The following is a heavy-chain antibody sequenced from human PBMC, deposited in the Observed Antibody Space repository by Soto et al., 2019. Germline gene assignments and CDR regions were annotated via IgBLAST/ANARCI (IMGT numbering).Heavy chain of an antibody. D-gene: IGHD1-26*01. V-gene: IGHV3-30*18. J-gene: IGHJ3*02. CDR3: AKAYRCPFDI. Sequence: QVQLVESGGGVFHPGRSLRLSCAASGFTFSSYDIHWVRQAPGKGLEWVAVVSYDGSKKYYADSVKGQFTISRDNSKNTLYQQINSLIAEDMAVYYCAKAYRCPFDIWGQGTMVTVSS. CDR2: VSYDGSKK. CDR1: GFTFSSYD.